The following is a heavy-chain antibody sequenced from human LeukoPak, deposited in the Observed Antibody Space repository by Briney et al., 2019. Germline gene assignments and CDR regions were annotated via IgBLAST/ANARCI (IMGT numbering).Heavy chain of an antibody. CDR3: AKVPVGFGMTTMPYDY. CDR2: ISGGGGGT. D-gene: IGHD2-21*02. V-gene: IGHV3-23*01. J-gene: IGHJ4*02. CDR1: GFTFSSSG. Sequence: GGSLRLSCAASGFTFSSSGMSWVRQTPGKGLEWVSAISGGGGGTSYADSVEGRFTISRDNSKNTLYLQMNSLRAEDTAVYYCAKVPVGFGMTTMPYDYWGQGTLVTVSS.